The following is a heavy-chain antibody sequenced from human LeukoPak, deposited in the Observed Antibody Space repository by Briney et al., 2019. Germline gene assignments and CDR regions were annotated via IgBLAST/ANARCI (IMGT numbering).Heavy chain of an antibody. Sequence: ASVKVSCKASGFTFTAYYIHWVRQAPGQGLEWMAWINPNSGGTEYAQKFQGRVTMTRDTSISTAYMELSRLTSDDTAVCYCARGSDNGLNPWGQGTLVTVSS. V-gene: IGHV1-2*02. CDR2: INPNSGGT. CDR1: GFTFTAYY. CDR3: ARGSDNGLNP. J-gene: IGHJ5*02.